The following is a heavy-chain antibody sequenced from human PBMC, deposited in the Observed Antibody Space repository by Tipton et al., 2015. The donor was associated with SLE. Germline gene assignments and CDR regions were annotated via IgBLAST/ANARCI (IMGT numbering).Heavy chain of an antibody. CDR2: IWYDGSNK. CDR1: GFTFSSYG. D-gene: IGHD7-27*01. CDR3: ARDQERGIPYFDY. Sequence: QVQLVQSGGGVVQPGRSLRLSCAASGFTFSSYGMHWVRQAPGKGLEWVAVIWYDGSNKYYADPVKGRFTISRDKSKNTLYLQMNSLRDEDTAVYYCARDQERGIPYFDYWGQGTLVTVSS. V-gene: IGHV3-33*01. J-gene: IGHJ4*02.